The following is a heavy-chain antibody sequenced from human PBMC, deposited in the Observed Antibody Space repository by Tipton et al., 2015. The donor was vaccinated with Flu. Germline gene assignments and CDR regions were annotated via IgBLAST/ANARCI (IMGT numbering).Heavy chain of an antibody. CDR3: ARLPTRTYCPDY. CDR1: GDSMGSRYY. J-gene: IGHJ4*02. CDR2: IHRAGNT. Sequence: TLSLTCSVSGDSMGSRYYWGWIRQAPGKGLEWIANIHRAGNTYYNPSLKSRVTLSVDTSNNQFSLKLSSVTAADTAVYYCARLPTRTYCPDYWGQGTLVTVSS. V-gene: IGHV4-38-2*01. D-gene: IGHD1-26*01.